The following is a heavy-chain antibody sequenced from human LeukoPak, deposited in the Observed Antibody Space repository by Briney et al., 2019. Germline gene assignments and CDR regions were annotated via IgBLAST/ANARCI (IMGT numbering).Heavy chain of an antibody. Sequence: GGSLRLSCAASGFTFSSYDMHWVRQATGEGLEWVSAIGTAGDPYYPGSVKGRFTISRENAKNSLYLQMNSPRAGDTAVYYCAKDQTSFPPCYYFDYWGQGTLVTVSS. CDR1: GFTFSSYD. CDR2: IGTAGDP. J-gene: IGHJ4*02. CDR3: AKDQTSFPPCYYFDY. V-gene: IGHV3-13*05.